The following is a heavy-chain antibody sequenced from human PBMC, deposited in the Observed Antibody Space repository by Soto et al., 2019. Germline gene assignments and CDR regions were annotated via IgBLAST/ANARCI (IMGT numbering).Heavy chain of an antibody. J-gene: IGHJ5*02. D-gene: IGHD5-18*01. CDR1: GGTFSSYS. CDR2: IIPIFGTA. V-gene: IGHV1-69*06. Sequence: ASVKVSCKASGGTFSSYSISWVREAPGQGLEWMGGIIPIFGTANYAQKFQGRVTITADKSTSTAYMELSSLRSEDTAVYYCARKIYSTLRNNWFDPWGQGTLVTVSS. CDR3: ARKIYSTLRNNWFDP.